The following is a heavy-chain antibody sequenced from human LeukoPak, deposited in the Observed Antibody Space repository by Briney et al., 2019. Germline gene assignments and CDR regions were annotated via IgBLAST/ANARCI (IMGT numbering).Heavy chain of an antibody. CDR2: INRSGST. D-gene: IGHD3-16*01. CDR1: GGSFSGYY. J-gene: IGHJ4*02. Sequence: TSETLSLTCAVYGGSFSGYYWSWIRQPPGKGLEWIGEINRSGSTNYNPSLKSRVTISVDTSKNQFSLKLSSVTAADTAVYYCARGGEISSPFDYWGQGTLVTVSS. V-gene: IGHV4-34*01. CDR3: ARGGEISSPFDY.